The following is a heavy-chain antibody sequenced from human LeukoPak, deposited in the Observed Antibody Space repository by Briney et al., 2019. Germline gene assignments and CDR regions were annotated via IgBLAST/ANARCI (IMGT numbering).Heavy chain of an antibody. D-gene: IGHD2-21*02. V-gene: IGHV5-51*01. CDR1: GYSFSNYW. CDR3: AIPPGYCGNDCSFDH. J-gene: IGHJ4*02. CDR2: IYPGDYET. Sequence: GEPLKISCEGSGYSFSNYWIGWVRPMPGKGLGWMGIIYPGDYETRYSPSFQGLVTISVDKSISTAYLQWSSLKASDTAMYYCAIPPGYCGNDCSFDHWGQGTLVTVSS.